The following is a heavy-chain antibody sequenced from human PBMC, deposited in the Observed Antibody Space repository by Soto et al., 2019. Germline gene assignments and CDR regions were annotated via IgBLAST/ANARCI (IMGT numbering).Heavy chain of an antibody. V-gene: IGHV3-23*01. CDR3: AKLGFVLMELYYFHQ. D-gene: IGHD2-8*01. Sequence: EVQLLESGGGLVQPGGSLRLSCTASGFTFSSYAMSWVRQAPGKELEWVSTISGNSGKTNYAESGKGRFSISRDNSKNTVHLQLDSRRAEDTAVYFCAKLGFVLMELYYFHQWGHGTLVTVSS. CDR2: ISGNSGKT. CDR1: GFTFSSYA. J-gene: IGHJ4*01.